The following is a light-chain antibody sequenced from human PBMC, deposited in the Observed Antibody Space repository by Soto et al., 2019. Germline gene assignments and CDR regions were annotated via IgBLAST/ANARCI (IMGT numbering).Light chain of an antibody. Sequence: DIQMTQSPSSLSASVGDRVNITCRASQSISTWLAWYQQQPGRAPRLLIYDASTLQGGVPSTFSGSGSGTEFTLTISSLQRDDFSSYYCQHYFRYPWTFGQGTKVDIK. CDR1: QSISTW. V-gene: IGKV1-5*01. J-gene: IGKJ1*01. CDR2: DAS. CDR3: QHYFRYPWT.